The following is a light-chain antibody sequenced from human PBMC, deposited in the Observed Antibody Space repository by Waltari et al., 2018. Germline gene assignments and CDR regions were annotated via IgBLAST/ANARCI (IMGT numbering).Light chain of an antibody. CDR3: QAWDSITSHVV. CDR2: QDT. CDR1: KLGDLY. V-gene: IGLV3-1*01. Sequence: SYELTQPPSVSVSPGQTASITCSGDKLGDLYACWYQQKPGQSPVLVIYQDTRRPSGIPERFSGSISGNTATLTISGTQAMDEADYYCQAWDSITSHVVFGGGTKLTVL. J-gene: IGLJ2*01.